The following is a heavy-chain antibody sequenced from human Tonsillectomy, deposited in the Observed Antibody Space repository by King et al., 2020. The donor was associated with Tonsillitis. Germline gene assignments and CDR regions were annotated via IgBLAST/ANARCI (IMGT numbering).Heavy chain of an antibody. CDR2: IKQDGSEK. CDR3: ASYYDSSGSSGFDY. V-gene: IGHV3-7*01. Sequence: MQLVQSGGGLVQPGGSLRLSCAASGFTFSTYWMTWVRQAPGKGLEGVANIKQDGSEKYYVDSVKGRFTISRDNAKNSLYLQMNSLIAEDTAVYYCASYYDSSGSSGFDYWGQGTLVTVSS. J-gene: IGHJ4*02. CDR1: GFTFSTYW. D-gene: IGHD3-22*01.